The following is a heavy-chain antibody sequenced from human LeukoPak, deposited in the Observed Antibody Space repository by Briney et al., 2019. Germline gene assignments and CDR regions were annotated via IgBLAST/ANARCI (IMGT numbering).Heavy chain of an antibody. Sequence: GGSLRLSCAASGFTFSSYGMHWVRQAPGKGLEWVAVIWYDGSNKYYADSVKGRFTISRDNSRNTLYLQMNSLRAEDTAVYYCARANHYYDSSVYRGLFDYGGQGPLVTVS. J-gene: IGHJ4*02. D-gene: IGHD3-22*01. V-gene: IGHV3-33*01. CDR2: IWYDGSNK. CDR1: GFTFSSYG. CDR3: ARANHYYDSSVYRGLFDY.